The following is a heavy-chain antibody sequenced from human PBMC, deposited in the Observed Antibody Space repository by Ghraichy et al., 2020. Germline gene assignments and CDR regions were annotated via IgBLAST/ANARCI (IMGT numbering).Heavy chain of an antibody. CDR2: IYSGGTT. D-gene: IGHD2-15*01. Sequence: GGSLRLSCAASGFTVSSNYMSWVRQAPGKGLEWVSIIYSGGTTYYADSVKGRFTISRDNSKNTLYLQMNSLRAENTAVYYCAKVRSSAFDIWGQGTKVTVSS. V-gene: IGHV3-66*01. J-gene: IGHJ3*02. CDR3: AKVRSSAFDI. CDR1: GFTVSSNY.